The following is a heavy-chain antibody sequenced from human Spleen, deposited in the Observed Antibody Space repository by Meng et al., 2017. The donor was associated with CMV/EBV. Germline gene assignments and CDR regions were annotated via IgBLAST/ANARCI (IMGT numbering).Heavy chain of an antibody. D-gene: IGHD4-17*01. CDR1: GGSISSYY. J-gene: IGHJ4*02. CDR2: IYYGGST. Sequence: LSCTVSGGSISSYYWSWIRQPPGKGLEWIGTIYYGGSTYYNPSLESRVTISVDTSKNQFSLKLSSVTAADTAVYYCAHGDYVDYWGQGTLVTVSS. V-gene: IGHV4-59*04. CDR3: AHGDYVDY.